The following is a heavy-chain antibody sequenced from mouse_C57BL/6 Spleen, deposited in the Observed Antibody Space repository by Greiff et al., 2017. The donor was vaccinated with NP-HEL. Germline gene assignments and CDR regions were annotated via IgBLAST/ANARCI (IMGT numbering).Heavy chain of an antibody. Sequence: QVQLKESGAELVKPGASVKISCKASGYAFSSYWMNWVKQRPGKGLEWIGQIYPGDGDTNYNGKFKGKATLTADKSSSTAYMQLSSLTSEDSAVYFCARHGGSSPYFDYWGQGTTLTVSS. CDR3: ARHGGSSPYFDY. CDR2: IYPGDGDT. J-gene: IGHJ2*01. D-gene: IGHD1-1*01. CDR1: GYAFSSYW. V-gene: IGHV1-80*01.